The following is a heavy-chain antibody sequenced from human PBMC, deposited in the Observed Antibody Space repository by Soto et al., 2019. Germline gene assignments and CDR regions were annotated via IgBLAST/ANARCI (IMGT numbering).Heavy chain of an antibody. Sequence: PGGYLRLSCAGSGFSVSSSWMSWVRQAPGKGLEGVAHINQDGSQKYYVDSAKGRFTISRDNAQTSLYLQMNYLRAEDTAVYYCVSWSDSADEHEFHTCGQGTLVPVSS. CDR1: GFSVSSSW. V-gene: IGHV3-7*01. J-gene: IGHJ5*02. CDR3: VSWSDSADEHEFHT. CDR2: INQDGSQK.